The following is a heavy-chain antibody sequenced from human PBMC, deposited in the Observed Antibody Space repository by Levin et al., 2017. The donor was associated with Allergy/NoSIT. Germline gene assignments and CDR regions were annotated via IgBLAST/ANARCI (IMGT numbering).Heavy chain of an antibody. J-gene: IGHJ6*02. Sequence: GGSLRLSCAASGFTFSGYAMSWVRQATRQGLEWVSVISDSGDIIYYADSLKGRFSISRDNSKNTLYLQMNSLRVDDTAVYYCAKVWGGRRPSSRSVGFLDVWGQGTTVTVSS. D-gene: IGHD2-15*01. V-gene: IGHV3-23*01. CDR2: ISDSGDII. CDR3: AKVWGGRRPSSRSVGFLDV. CDR1: GFTFSGYA.